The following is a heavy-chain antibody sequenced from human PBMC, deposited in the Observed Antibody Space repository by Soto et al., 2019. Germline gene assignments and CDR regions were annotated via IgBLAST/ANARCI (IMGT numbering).Heavy chain of an antibody. Sequence: QVQLVQSGTEVKKPGASVKVSCKASGYTFTNFGISWVRQAPGQGLEWMGWISTDNGNTKYAQNLQGRVTMTTDKSTNTVYMELWSLRSDDTAVYYCARDPDCSSGACYIGYWGQGTLITVSS. CDR1: GYTFTNFG. J-gene: IGHJ4*02. CDR3: ARDPDCSSGACYIGY. D-gene: IGHD2-8*01. V-gene: IGHV1-18*01. CDR2: ISTDNGNT.